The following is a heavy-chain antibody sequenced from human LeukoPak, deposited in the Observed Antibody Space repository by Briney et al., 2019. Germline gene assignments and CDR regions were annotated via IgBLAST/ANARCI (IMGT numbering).Heavy chain of an antibody. CDR3: ARERGSSGWPLYYYYGMDV. Sequence: PSETLSLTCTVSGGSIRSSYYYWGWIRQPPGKGLEWIGSIYDSGSTYYNPSLKSRVTISVDTSKNQFSLKLSSVTAADTAVYYCARERGSSGWPLYYYYGMDVWGQGTTVTVSS. CDR2: IYDSGST. D-gene: IGHD6-19*01. CDR1: GGSIRSSYYY. J-gene: IGHJ6*02. V-gene: IGHV4-39*07.